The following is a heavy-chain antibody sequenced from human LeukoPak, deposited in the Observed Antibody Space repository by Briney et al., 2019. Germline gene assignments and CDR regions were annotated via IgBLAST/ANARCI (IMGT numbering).Heavy chain of an antibody. J-gene: IGHJ5*02. Sequence: GRSLRLSCAASGFTFSSYGMHWVRQAPGKGLEWVAVISYDGSNKYYADSVKGRFTISRDNSKNTLYLQMNSLRAEDTAVDYCAKGYNPWGQGTLVTVSS. CDR2: ISYDGSNK. D-gene: IGHD5-18*01. CDR3: AKGYNP. CDR1: GFTFSSYG. V-gene: IGHV3-30*18.